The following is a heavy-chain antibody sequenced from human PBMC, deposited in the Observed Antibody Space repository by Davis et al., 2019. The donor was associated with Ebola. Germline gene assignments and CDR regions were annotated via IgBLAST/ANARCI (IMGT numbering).Heavy chain of an antibody. Sequence: GESLKISCAASGFTFTSYVMTWVRQAPGKGLNWVSTISGSGSSTYYADSVKGRFTISRDKSKNTMYLQMNSLRDEDTAVYYCAKDTSNVWFDVWGQGTMVTVSS. CDR2: ISGSGSST. D-gene: IGHD1-26*01. V-gene: IGHV3-23*01. CDR1: GFTFTSYV. CDR3: AKDTSNVWFDV. J-gene: IGHJ3*01.